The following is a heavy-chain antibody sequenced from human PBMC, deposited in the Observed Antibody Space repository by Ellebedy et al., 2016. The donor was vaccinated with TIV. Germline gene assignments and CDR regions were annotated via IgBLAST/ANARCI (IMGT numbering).Heavy chain of an antibody. V-gene: IGHV4-39*01. D-gene: IGHD1-26*01. J-gene: IGHJ3*02. Sequence: MPSETLSLTCTVSGGSISSSSYYWGWIRQPPGKGLEWIGSIYYSGSTYYNPSLKSRVTISVDTSKNQFSLKLSSVTAADTAVYYCARRGGGSYSTNAFDIWGQGTMVTVSS. CDR1: GGSISSSSYY. CDR2: IYYSGST. CDR3: ARRGGGSYSTNAFDI.